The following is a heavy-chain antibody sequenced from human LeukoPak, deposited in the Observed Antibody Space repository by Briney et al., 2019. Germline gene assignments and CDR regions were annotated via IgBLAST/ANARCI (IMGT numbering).Heavy chain of an antibody. D-gene: IGHD6-13*01. CDR3: AKDGHWMNRIAAVDY. Sequence: ASVKVSCKASGYIFTGYYMHWVRQAPGQGLEWMGWNNPNSGGTNYAQKFQGRVTMTRDTSISTAYMELSRLRSDDTAVYYCAKDGHWMNRIAAVDYWGQGTLVTVSS. CDR1: GYIFTGYY. CDR2: NNPNSGGT. V-gene: IGHV1-2*02. J-gene: IGHJ4*02.